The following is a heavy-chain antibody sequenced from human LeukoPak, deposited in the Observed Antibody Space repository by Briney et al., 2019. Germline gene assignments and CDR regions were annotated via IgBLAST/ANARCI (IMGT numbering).Heavy chain of an antibody. J-gene: IGHJ6*02. CDR1: GGTFSSYA. V-gene: IGHV1-69*04. Sequence: GASVKVSCKASGGTFSSYAISWVRQAPGQGLEWMGRIIPILGIANYAQKFQGRVTITADKSTSTAYMELSSLRSEDTAVYYCACPKQWLVRDYYYGMDVWGQGTTVIVSS. CDR2: IIPILGIA. D-gene: IGHD6-19*01. CDR3: ACPKQWLVRDYYYGMDV.